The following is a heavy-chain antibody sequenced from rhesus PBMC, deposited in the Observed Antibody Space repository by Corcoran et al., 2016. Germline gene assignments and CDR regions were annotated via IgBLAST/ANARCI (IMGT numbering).Heavy chain of an antibody. D-gene: IGHD2-2*01. CDR1: GFTFSSYW. CDR2: INSAGSST. CDR3: ARDGSVVLVLLAMRGKKGYYGLDS. V-gene: IGHV3-14*01. Sequence: EVQLVESGGGLVQPGGSLRLSCAACGFTFSSYWMHWVRQAPGKGLEWISAINSAGSSTYYADSVKGRFTISRENAKNTLYLQMDSLRAEDTAVYYCARDGSVVLVLLAMRGKKGYYGLDSWGQGVLVTVSS. J-gene: IGHJ6*01.